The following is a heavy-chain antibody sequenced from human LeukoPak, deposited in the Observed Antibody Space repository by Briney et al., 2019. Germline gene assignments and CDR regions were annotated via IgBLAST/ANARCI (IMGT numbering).Heavy chain of an antibody. Sequence: GGSLTLSCAASGFTFRTYAMNWVRQAPGRGLDWVAFISYDGSYQYYADSVKGRFTISRDNSKNTLYLQMNSLRDEDTAVYYCARSIVATHFDYWGQGTLVTVSS. CDR3: ARSIVATHFDY. CDR2: ISYDGSYQ. J-gene: IGHJ4*02. D-gene: IGHD5-12*01. CDR1: GFTFRTYA. V-gene: IGHV3-30-3*01.